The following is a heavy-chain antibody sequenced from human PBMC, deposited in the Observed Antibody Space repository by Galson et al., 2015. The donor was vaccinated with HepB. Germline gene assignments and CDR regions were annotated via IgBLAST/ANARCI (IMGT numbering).Heavy chain of an antibody. D-gene: IGHD6-13*01. Sequence: SLRLSCAASGFTFSSYAMSWVRQAPGKGLEWVSAISGSGGSTYYADSVKGRFTISRDNSKNTLYLQMNSLRAEDTAVYYCAKVEAAAGPREDSNYFDYWGQGTLVTVSS. CDR1: GFTFSSYA. CDR2: ISGSGGST. V-gene: IGHV3-23*01. J-gene: IGHJ4*02. CDR3: AKVEAAAGPREDSNYFDY.